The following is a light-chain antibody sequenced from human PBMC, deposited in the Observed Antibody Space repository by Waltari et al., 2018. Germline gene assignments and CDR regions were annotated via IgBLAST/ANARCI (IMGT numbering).Light chain of an antibody. CDR1: QSVSSD. CDR3: QQGHNWRDT. J-gene: IGKJ4*01. Sequence: EIVMTQSPATLSLSPGERATLSCRASQSVSSDLAWYQQKPGQAPRLLIYGASNRDTGMPARFRWRGYGTDFTCTISGLVPEDFAVYYSQQGHNWRDTFGGGTKVEIK. V-gene: IGKV3-11*01. CDR2: GAS.